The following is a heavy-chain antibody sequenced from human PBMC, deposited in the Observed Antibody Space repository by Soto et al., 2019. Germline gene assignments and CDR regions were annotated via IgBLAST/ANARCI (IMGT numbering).Heavy chain of an antibody. CDR3: TTLHDILTGYLPRDMDV. CDR2: IKSKTDGGTT. D-gene: IGHD3-9*01. J-gene: IGHJ6*02. V-gene: IGHV3-15*07. CDR1: GFTFSNAW. Sequence: PGGSLRLSCAASGFTFSNAWMNWVRQAPGKGLDWVGRIKSKTDGGTTDYAAPVKGRFTISRDDSKNTLYLQMNSLKTEDTAVYYCTTLHDILTGYLPRDMDVWGQGTTVTVSS.